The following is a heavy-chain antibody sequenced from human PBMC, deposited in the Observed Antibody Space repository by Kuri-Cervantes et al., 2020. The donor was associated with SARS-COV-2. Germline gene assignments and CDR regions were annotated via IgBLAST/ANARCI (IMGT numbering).Heavy chain of an antibody. V-gene: IGHV5-51*01. CDR2: IYPYDSDT. D-gene: IGHD1/OR15-1a*01. J-gene: IGHJ4*02. CDR3: ARLKQVAHDPFDS. CDR1: GYRFTGYW. Sequence: GESLKISCQASGYRFTGYWIGWVRQMPGKALEWMGLIYPYDSDTRYHPPFQGHITISINKSISTAFLQWSSLEASDTATYYCARLKQVAHDPFDSWGQGTLVTVSS.